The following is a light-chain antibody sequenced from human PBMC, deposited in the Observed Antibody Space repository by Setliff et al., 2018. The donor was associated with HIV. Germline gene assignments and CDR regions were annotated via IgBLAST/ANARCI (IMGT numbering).Light chain of an antibody. CDR3: SSFRTSRKFV. J-gene: IGLJ1*01. CDR2: DVT. CDR1: SSDVGLYNF. V-gene: IGLV2-14*01. Sequence: QSVLTQPASVSGSPGQSITISCTGTSSDVGLYNFVSWYQQHPGKVPKLIIYDVTNRPSGISHRFSGAKSGNTASLTISGLHADDEADYYCSSFRTSRKFVFGTGTKVTVL.